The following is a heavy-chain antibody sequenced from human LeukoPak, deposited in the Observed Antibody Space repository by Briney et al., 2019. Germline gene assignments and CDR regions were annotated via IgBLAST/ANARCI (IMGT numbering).Heavy chain of an antibody. CDR3: ARLLESGGSGFDP. D-gene: IGHD2-15*01. J-gene: IGHJ5*02. Sequence: PSETLSLTCTVSGGSISSSSYYWGWIRQPPGKGLEWIGSIYYSGSTYYNPSLKSRVTISVDTSKNQFSLKLSSVTAADTAVYYCARLLESGGSGFDPWGQGTLVTVSS. CDR2: IYYSGST. V-gene: IGHV4-39*07. CDR1: GGSISSSSYY.